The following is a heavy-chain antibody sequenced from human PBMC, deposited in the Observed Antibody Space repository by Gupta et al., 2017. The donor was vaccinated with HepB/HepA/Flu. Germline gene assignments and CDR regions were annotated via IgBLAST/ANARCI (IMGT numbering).Heavy chain of an antibody. Sequence: ELQLVESGGGLVQPGGSLRLACAASGFSFSGHWMHWVRQAPGKGPMWVSRINGDGSYTGYADSVKGRFTVSRDNAKNTLYLQMNSLRVDDTAIYYCTRDFDYGGGYCGQGTLVTVS. CDR2: INGDGSYT. J-gene: IGHJ4*02. D-gene: IGHD4-17*01. CDR3: TRDFDYGGGY. CDR1: GFSFSGHW. V-gene: IGHV3-74*01.